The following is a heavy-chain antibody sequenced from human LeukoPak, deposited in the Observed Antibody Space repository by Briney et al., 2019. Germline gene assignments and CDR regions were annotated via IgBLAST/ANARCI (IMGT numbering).Heavy chain of an antibody. J-gene: IGHJ4*02. CDR2: ISPTGEGT. Sequence: GGSLRLSCAASGFAFSNTGMTWVRQAPGRGLEWVSTISPTGEGTHYADSVKGRFTISRDNSKNTLYLQVNSLRAEDTAVYYCARDRYYGSGVYNHFDLWGQGTLVTVSP. D-gene: IGHD3-10*01. CDR3: ARDRYYGSGVYNHFDL. CDR1: GFAFSNTG. V-gene: IGHV3-23*01.